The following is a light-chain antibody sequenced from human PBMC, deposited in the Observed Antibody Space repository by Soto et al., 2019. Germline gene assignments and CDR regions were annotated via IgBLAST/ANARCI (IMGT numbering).Light chain of an antibody. CDR3: QQSYSTPRT. CDR2: AAS. CDR1: QSISNY. Sequence: DIQMTQSPSSLSASVGDRVTITCRASQSISNYLNWYQLKPGKAPKLLIYAASSLQSGVPSRFSGSGSGTDFTLTISSLQPEDFATYYCQQSYSTPRTFGQGTKLEIK. J-gene: IGKJ2*01. V-gene: IGKV1-39*01.